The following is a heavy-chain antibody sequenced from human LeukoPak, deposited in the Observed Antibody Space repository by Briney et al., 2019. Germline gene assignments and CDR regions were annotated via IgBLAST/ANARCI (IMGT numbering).Heavy chain of an antibody. J-gene: IGHJ6*03. D-gene: IGHD3-10*01. CDR1: GFTFSSYW. Sequence: PGRSLRLSCAASGFTFSSYWMHWVRQAPGKGLVWVSRINSDGSSTSYADSVKGRFTISRDNAKNTLYLQMNSLRAEDTAVYYCARDHRGSGSRYYCYYMDVWGKGTTVTISS. CDR2: INSDGSST. CDR3: ARDHRGSGSRYYCYYMDV. V-gene: IGHV3-74*01.